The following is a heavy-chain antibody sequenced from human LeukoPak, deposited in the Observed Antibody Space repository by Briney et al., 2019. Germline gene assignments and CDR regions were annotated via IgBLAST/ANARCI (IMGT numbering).Heavy chain of an antibody. CDR1: GFSFNTFG. Sequence: GGSLRLSCTASGFSFNTFGMYWVRQAPGKGLEWVSYISSTSGTTYYADSVKGRFTISRDNAKKSLYLQMNSLRAEDTAVYYCAGPMGPAAIFGFDYWGQGTLVTVSS. CDR2: ISSTSGTT. J-gene: IGHJ4*02. V-gene: IGHV3-48*04. CDR3: AGPMGPAAIFGFDY. D-gene: IGHD2-2*01.